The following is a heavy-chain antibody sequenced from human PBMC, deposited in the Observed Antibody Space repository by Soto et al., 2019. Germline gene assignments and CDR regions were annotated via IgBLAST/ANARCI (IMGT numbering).Heavy chain of an antibody. D-gene: IGHD3-3*01. CDR1: GYNFAGYW. CDR3: ARGGVSTRTFDY. V-gene: IGHV5-51*01. J-gene: IGHJ4*02. Sequence: GESLKISCKGSGYNFAGYWIAWVRQMPGKGLELIGIIYPSDSDTRYRPSFQGQVTISADKSISYAYLQWSSLRASDTAMYDCARGGVSTRTFDYWGQGTPVTVSS. CDR2: IYPSDSDT.